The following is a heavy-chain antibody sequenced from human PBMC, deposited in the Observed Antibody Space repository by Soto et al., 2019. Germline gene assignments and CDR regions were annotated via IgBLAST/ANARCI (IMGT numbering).Heavy chain of an antibody. CDR1: GFSFRSYS. CDR3: ASWSGYFDY. CDR2: ISSSSGTT. Sequence: EVQLVESGGGLVQPGGSLRLSCEASGFSFRSYSMNWVRQAPGKGLEWVSKISSSSGTTYYADSVKGRFTISRDNAKNSLYLQMNSLRDEDTAVYYCASWSGYFDYWGQETLVTVSS. D-gene: IGHD3-10*01. V-gene: IGHV3-48*02. J-gene: IGHJ4*02.